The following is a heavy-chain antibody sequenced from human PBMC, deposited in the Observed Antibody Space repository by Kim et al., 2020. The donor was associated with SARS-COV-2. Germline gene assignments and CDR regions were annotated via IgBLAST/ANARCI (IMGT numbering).Heavy chain of an antibody. CDR3: ARPHGGSYPVGWFDP. Sequence: SETLSLTCTVSGGSISSSSYYWGWIRQPPGKGLEWIGSIYYSGSTYYNPSLKSRVTISVDTSKNQFSLKLSSVTAADTAVYYCARPHGGSYPVGWFDPWGQGTLVTVSS. CDR2: IYYSGST. J-gene: IGHJ5*02. V-gene: IGHV4-39*01. D-gene: IGHD1-26*01. CDR1: GGSISSSSYY.